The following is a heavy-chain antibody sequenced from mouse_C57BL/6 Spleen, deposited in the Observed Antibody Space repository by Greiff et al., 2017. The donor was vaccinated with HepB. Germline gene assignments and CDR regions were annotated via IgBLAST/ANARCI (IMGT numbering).Heavy chain of an antibody. CDR2: IHPNSGST. V-gene: IGHV1-64*01. CDR1: GYTFTSYW. J-gene: IGHJ3*01. Sequence: LQPGAELVKPGASVKLSCKASGYTFTSYWMHWVKQRPGQGLEWIGMIHPNSGSTNYNEKFKSKATLTVDKSSSTAYMQLSSLTSEDSAVYYCAREGYYGNYGAYWGQGTLVTVSA. CDR3: AREGYYGNYGAY. D-gene: IGHD2-1*01.